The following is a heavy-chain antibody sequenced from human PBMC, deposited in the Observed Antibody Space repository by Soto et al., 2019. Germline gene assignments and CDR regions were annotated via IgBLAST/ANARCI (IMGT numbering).Heavy chain of an antibody. D-gene: IGHD3-22*01. CDR1: GFTFSSYA. CDR2: ISGSGGST. CDR3: AKRSTMIVVVTKGGYYFDY. V-gene: IGHV3-23*01. Sequence: GGSLRLSCAASGFTFSSYAMSWVRQAPGKGLEWVSAISGSGGSTCYADSVKGRFTISRDNSKNTLYLQMNSLRAEDTAVYYCAKRSTMIVVVTKGGYYFDYWGQGTLDTVSS. J-gene: IGHJ4*02.